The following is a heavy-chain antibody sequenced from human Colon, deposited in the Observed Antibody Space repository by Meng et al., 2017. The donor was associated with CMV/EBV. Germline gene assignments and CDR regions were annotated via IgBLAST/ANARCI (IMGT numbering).Heavy chain of an antibody. J-gene: IGHJ4*02. Sequence: VKVSCKASGGTFSTSHINWVRQAPGQGLEWMGRIIPTLDIATYAQKFQGRVTLAADKSTTTAYMELASLTSEDTAIYYCARGENLTGDDSWGQGTLVTVSS. CDR1: GGTFSTSH. CDR3: ARGENLTGDDS. V-gene: IGHV1-69*04. D-gene: IGHD1-20*01. CDR2: IIPTLDIA.